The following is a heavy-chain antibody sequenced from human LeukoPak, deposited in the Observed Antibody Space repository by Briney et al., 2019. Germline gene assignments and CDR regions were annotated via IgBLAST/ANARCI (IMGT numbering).Heavy chain of an antibody. CDR2: IKHDGSQK. CDR1: GFTFSRYW. D-gene: IGHD2-15*01. CDR3: AKEIDTLGTNAFDI. J-gene: IGHJ3*02. V-gene: IGHV3-7*05. Sequence: GGSLRLSCAASGFTFSRYWMSWVRQAPGRGLEWVANIKHDGSQKYYVDSVKGRITISRDNAKNSLYLQMNSLRAEDTALYYCAKEIDTLGTNAFDIWGQGTIVTVSS.